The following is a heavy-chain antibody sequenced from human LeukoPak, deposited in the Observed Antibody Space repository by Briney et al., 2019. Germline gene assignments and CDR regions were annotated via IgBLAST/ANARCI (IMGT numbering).Heavy chain of an antibody. CDR1: GYSFTSYW. CDR2: IYPGDSDT. CDR3: ARGPVTMVRDYYYYGMDV. D-gene: IGHD3-10*01. Sequence: GESLKISCKGSGYSFTSYWIGWVRQMPGKGLEWMGIIYPGDSDTRYSPSFQGQVTISADKSISTAYLQWSSLKASDTAMYYSARGPVTMVRDYYYYGMDVWGQGTTVTVSS. V-gene: IGHV5-51*01. J-gene: IGHJ6*02.